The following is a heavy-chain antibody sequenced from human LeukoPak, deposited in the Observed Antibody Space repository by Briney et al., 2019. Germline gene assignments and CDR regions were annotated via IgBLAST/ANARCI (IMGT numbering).Heavy chain of an antibody. V-gene: IGHV3-30-3*01. CDR1: GFTFSSYA. Sequence: GRSLRLSCAASGFTFSSYAMHWVRQAPGKGLEWVAVISYDGSNKYYADSVKGRFTISRDNSKNTLYLQMNSLRAEDTAVYYCARGGSGSLDWGQGTLVTVSS. CDR3: ARGGSGSLD. CDR2: ISYDGSNK. J-gene: IGHJ4*02. D-gene: IGHD6-19*01.